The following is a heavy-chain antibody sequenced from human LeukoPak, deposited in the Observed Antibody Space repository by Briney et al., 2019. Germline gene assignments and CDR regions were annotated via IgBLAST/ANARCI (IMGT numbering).Heavy chain of an antibody. CDR1: GGSISSYY. D-gene: IGHD3-10*01. CDR3: ARGLVRGRYTYYYGSGSYYSLIFDY. J-gene: IGHJ4*02. Sequence: PSETLSLTCTVSGGSISSYYWSWIRQPAGKGLEWIGRIYTSGSTNYNPSLKSRVTMSVDTSKNQFSLKLSSVTAADTAVYYCARGLVRGRYTYYYGSGSYYSLIFDYWGQGTLVTVSS. CDR2: IYTSGST. V-gene: IGHV4-4*07.